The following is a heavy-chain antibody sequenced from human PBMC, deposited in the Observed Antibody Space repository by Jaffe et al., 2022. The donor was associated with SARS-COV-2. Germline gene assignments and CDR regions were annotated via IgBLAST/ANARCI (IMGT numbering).Heavy chain of an antibody. CDR2: IYYSGST. Sequence: QVQLQESGPGLVKPSETLSLTCTVSGGSISSYYWSWIRQPPGKGLEWIGYIYYSGSTNYNPSLKSRVTISVDTSKNQFSLKLSSVTAADTAVYYCARLLYSSGYPSYYYYGMDVWGQGTTVTVSS. J-gene: IGHJ6*02. CDR3: ARLLYSSGYPSYYYYGMDV. CDR1: GGSISSYY. V-gene: IGHV4-59*01. D-gene: IGHD3-22*01.